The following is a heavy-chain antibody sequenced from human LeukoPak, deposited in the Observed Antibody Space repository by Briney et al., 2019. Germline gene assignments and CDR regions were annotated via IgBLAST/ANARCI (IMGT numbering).Heavy chain of an antibody. CDR2: ISYDGSNK. CDR1: GFTFSSYG. D-gene: IGHD3-22*01. CDR3: ARGRRSQYYYDSSGYYSTLDY. J-gene: IGHJ4*02. Sequence: PGGSLRLSCAASGFTFSSYGMHWVRQAPGKGLEWVAVISYDGSNKYYADSVKGRFTISRDNSKNTLYLQMNSLRAEDTAVYYCARGRRSQYYYDSSGYYSTLDYWGQGTLVTVSS. V-gene: IGHV3-30*19.